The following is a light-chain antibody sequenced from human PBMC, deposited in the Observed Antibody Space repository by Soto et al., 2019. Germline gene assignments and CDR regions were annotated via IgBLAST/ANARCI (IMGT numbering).Light chain of an antibody. CDR2: EVR. V-gene: IGLV2-14*01. J-gene: IGLJ3*02. Sequence: QSALTQPASVSGSAGQSITISCSGTMRDVGAYNLVSWYQQHPGTAPKLIIYEVRNRPSGISSRFSGSRPGNTASLTISGLQSEDEGDYYCSANTARSTLVFGGGTQLTVL. CDR1: MRDVGAYNL. CDR3: SANTARSTLV.